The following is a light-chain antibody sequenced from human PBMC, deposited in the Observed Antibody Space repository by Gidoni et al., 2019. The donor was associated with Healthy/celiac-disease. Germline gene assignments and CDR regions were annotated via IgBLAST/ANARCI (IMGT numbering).Light chain of an antibody. Sequence: DIVMTQSPDSLAVSLGERATINCKSSQSVLYSSNNKNYLAWYQQKPGQPPKLLIYWASTRESGVPDRFSGSGSGKDLTLTIRRLQAEDVAAYYCQQYYSTPLTFXGXTKVEIK. CDR3: QQYYSTPLT. V-gene: IGKV4-1*01. CDR1: QSVLYSSNNKNY. J-gene: IGKJ4*01. CDR2: WAS.